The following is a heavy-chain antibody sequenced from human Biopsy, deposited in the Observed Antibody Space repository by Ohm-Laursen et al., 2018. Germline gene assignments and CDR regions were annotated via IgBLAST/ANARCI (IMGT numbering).Heavy chain of an antibody. V-gene: IGHV4-59*01. D-gene: IGHD1-26*01. CDR1: GGSICNFF. CDR2: IYYSGST. J-gene: IGHJ4*02. CDR3: ARVGVGAPSIDYFDS. Sequence: TLSLTCSVSGGSICNFFWSWIRQPPGKGLEWIGYIYYSGSTNYNPSLKSRVTISVDRSKNHFSLELSSVTAADTAVYYCARVGVGAPSIDYFDSWGQGALVTVSS.